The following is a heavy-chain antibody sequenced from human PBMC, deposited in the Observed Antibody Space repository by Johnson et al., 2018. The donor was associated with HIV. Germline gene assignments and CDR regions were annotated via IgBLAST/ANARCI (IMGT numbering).Heavy chain of an antibody. J-gene: IGHJ3*02. Sequence: QVQLVESGGGVVQPGRSLRLSCAASGFTFRSYAMHWVRQAPGKALEWVAVISYDGSSTRYADSVQGRFTISRDNAKNTLYLQMNSLRGEDTAVYYCASGPPVNAFDIWGQGTMVTVSS. CDR1: GFTFRSYA. CDR3: ASGPPVNAFDI. CDR2: ISYDGSST. V-gene: IGHV3-30*04.